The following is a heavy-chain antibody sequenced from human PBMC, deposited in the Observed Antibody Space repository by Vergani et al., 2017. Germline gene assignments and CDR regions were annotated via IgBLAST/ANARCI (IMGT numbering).Heavy chain of an antibody. CDR3: ARSPINTITMVRGVIPGLSGSYMDV. J-gene: IGHJ6*03. CDR2: INHSGST. Sequence: QVQLQQWGAGLLKPSETLSLTCAVYRGSFSGYYWSWIRQPPGKGLEWIGEINHSGSTNYNPSLKSRVTISVDTSKNQFSLKLSSVTAADTAVCYCARSPINTITMVRGVIPGLSGSYMDVWGKGTTVTVSS. D-gene: IGHD3-10*01. V-gene: IGHV4-34*01. CDR1: RGSFSGYY.